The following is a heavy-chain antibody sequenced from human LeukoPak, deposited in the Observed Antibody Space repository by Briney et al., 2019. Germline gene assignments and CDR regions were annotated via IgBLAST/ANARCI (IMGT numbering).Heavy chain of an antibody. V-gene: IGHV3-43*02. CDR1: GFTFDDYA. CDR3: AKDRSVYYYDSSGWPVDY. CDR2: ISGDGGST. Sequence: PGGSLRLSCAASGFTFDDYAMHWVRQAPGKGLEWVSLISGDGGSTYYADSVKGRFTISRDNSKNSLYLQMNSLRTEDTALYYCAKDRSVYYYDSSGWPVDYWGQGTLVTVSS. J-gene: IGHJ4*02. D-gene: IGHD3-22*01.